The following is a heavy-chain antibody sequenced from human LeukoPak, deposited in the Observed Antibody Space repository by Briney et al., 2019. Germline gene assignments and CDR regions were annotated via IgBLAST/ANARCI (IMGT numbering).Heavy chain of an antibody. J-gene: IGHJ6*03. D-gene: IGHD5-18*01. CDR1: GYTFTSYG. Sequence: GASVKVSCKASGYTFTSYGISWVRQAPGQGLEWMGWINTNTGNPTYAQGFTGRFVFSLDTSVSTAYLQISSLKAEDTAVYYCARGAHGRIQLWLPVYYYYMDVWGKGTTVTISS. CDR2: INTNTGNP. V-gene: IGHV7-4-1*02. CDR3: ARGAHGRIQLWLPVYYYYMDV.